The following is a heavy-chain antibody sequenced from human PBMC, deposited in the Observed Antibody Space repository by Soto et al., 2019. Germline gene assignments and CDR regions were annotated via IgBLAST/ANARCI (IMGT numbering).Heavy chain of an antibody. CDR3: ASPEGFGAFDI. D-gene: IGHD3-16*01. J-gene: IGHJ3*02. CDR1: GFTFSYYY. CDR2: ISSSSRYT. V-gene: IGHV3-11*06. Sequence: GGSLRLSCAGSGFTFSYYYMSWIRQAPGKGLEWVSYISSSSRYTNYPDSVKGRFTISRDNAKNSLYLQMNSLRDEDTAVYYCASPEGFGAFDIWGQGTMVTVSS.